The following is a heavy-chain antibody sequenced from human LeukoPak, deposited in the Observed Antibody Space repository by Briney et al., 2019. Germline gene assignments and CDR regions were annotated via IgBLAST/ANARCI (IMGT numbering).Heavy chain of an antibody. D-gene: IGHD2-15*01. J-gene: IGHJ6*03. CDR2: IRYDGRKK. Sequence: GGSLRLSCAASGFTFSSYGMHWVRQAPGKGLEWVAFIRYDGRKKYYADSVKGRFTISRDNSKNTLYLQMNSLRAEDTAVYYCAKGAKRLGYCSGGTCYSNYDYYYMDVWGKGTTVTISS. V-gene: IGHV3-30*02. CDR1: GFTFSSYG. CDR3: AKGAKRLGYCSGGTCYSNYDYYYMDV.